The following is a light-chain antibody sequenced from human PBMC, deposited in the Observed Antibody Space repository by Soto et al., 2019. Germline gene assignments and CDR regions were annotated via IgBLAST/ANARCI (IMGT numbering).Light chain of an antibody. Sequence: IVLTQSPATLSVSPGERATLSCRASQRVDKHLHWYQQKLGQAPRLLIYGASTRATGIPARFSGSGSGTEFTLTIDSLQSEDFAVYYCQQSHNWYTFGQGTKVDI. CDR1: QRVDKH. V-gene: IGKV3-15*01. CDR2: GAS. J-gene: IGKJ2*01. CDR3: QQSHNWYT.